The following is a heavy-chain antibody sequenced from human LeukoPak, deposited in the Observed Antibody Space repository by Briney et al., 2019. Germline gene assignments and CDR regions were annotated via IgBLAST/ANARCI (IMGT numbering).Heavy chain of an antibody. J-gene: IGHJ4*02. CDR2: ISSSSSYI. CDR1: GFTFSSYS. Sequence: GGSLRLSCAASGFTFSSYSMKWVRQAPWNGLEWGSSISSSSSYIYYADSVKGRFTISRDNAKNSLYLQMNSLRAEDTAVYYCARDSYYYDSSGFIDWGQGTLVTVSS. CDR3: ARDSYYYDSSGFID. V-gene: IGHV3-21*01. D-gene: IGHD3-22*01.